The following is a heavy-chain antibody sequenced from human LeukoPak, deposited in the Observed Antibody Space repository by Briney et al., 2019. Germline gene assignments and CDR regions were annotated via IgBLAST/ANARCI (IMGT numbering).Heavy chain of an antibody. V-gene: IGHV3-7*01. CDR2: IKQDGSEK. CDR1: GFTFSGYW. Sequence: GVSLRLSCTASGFTFSGYWMTWVRQAPGKGLEGVANIKQDGSEKHYVDSVGGRFTISRENAKNSLYLQMNRLRAEDTAVYYCARDFYYYIDVWGKGTTVTVSS. CDR3: ARDFYYYIDV. J-gene: IGHJ6*03.